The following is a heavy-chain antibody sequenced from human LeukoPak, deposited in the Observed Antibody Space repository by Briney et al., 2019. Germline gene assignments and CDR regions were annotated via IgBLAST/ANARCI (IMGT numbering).Heavy chain of an antibody. V-gene: IGHV4-31*03. CDR1: GGSISSGGYY. Sequence: PSQTLSLTCTVSGGSISSGGYYRSWIRQHPGKGLEWIGYIYYSGSTYYNPSLKSRVTISVDTSKNQFSLKLSSVTAADTAVYYCARFGDGSGSYRKIDYWGQGTLVTVSS. J-gene: IGHJ4*02. CDR2: IYYSGST. CDR3: ARFGDGSGSYRKIDY. D-gene: IGHD3-10*01.